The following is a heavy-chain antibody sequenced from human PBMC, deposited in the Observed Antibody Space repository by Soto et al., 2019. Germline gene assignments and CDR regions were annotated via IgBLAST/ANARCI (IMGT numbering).Heavy chain of an antibody. Sequence: PGGSLRLSCGVSGFNVMSYWMSWVRQAPGKGLEWVASTKEDGSEIYYLQSVRGRFTISRDSAGNALHLAMNYLSAEDTAVYFCARDIGFDYVNWGQGTLVTVSS. J-gene: IGHJ4*02. D-gene: IGHD3-16*01. V-gene: IGHV3-7*01. CDR1: GFNVMSYW. CDR3: ARDIGFDYVN. CDR2: TKEDGSEI.